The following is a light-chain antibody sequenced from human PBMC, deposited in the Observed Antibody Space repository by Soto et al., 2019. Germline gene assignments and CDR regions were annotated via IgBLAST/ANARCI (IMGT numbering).Light chain of an antibody. CDR3: QSHDSSLNSWV. CDR1: SSNIGAGYD. CDR2: GNT. Sequence: QSVLTQPASMSGAPGQRVTISCTGSSSNIGAGYDVHWYQHLPGTAPKLLIYGNTNRPSGVPDRFSGSKSGTSASLAITGLQAEDEADYYCQSHDSSLNSWVFGGGTKLTVL. V-gene: IGLV1-40*01. J-gene: IGLJ3*02.